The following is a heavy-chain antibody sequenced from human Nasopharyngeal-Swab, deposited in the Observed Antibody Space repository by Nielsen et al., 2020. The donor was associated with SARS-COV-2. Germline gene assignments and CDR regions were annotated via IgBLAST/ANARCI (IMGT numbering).Heavy chain of an antibody. CDR1: GGSISGYF. V-gene: IGHV4-4*07. CDR3: ARSGTTKYGLDV. CDR2: VYTSGST. Sequence: SETLSLTCSVSGGSISGYFLSWIRQPAGEGLAWIGRVYTSGSTNYNPSLKSRVTISIDMSKNQFSLELRSVTAADTAFYYCARSGTTKYGLDVWGQGTTVIVSS. D-gene: IGHD1-1*01. J-gene: IGHJ6*01.